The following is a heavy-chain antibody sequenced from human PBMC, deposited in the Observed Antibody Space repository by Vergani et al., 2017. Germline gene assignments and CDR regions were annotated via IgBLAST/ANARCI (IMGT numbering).Heavy chain of an antibody. CDR3: AKDRDIVVVVAATLY. V-gene: IGHV3-7*03. D-gene: IGHD2-15*01. CDR1: GFTFSSYW. Sequence: EVQLVESGGGLVQPGGSLRLSCAASGFTFSSYWMSWVRQAPGKGLEWVANIKQDGSEKYYVDSVKGRFTISRDNSKNTLYLQMNSLRAEDTAVYYCAKDRDIVVVVAATLYWGQGTLVTVSS. CDR2: IKQDGSEK. J-gene: IGHJ4*02.